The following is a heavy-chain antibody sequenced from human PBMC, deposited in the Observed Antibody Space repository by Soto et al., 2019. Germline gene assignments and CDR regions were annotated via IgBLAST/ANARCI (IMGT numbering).Heavy chain of an antibody. D-gene: IGHD3-16*01. V-gene: IGHV2-5*02. Sequence: QITLKESGPTLVKPTQTLTLTCTFSGFSLSTSGVGVGWIRQPPGTALEWLALIYWDDDKRYSPSLKSRLTITKDTSKHQVVLTMTNMDHVDTATYYFTHRRRGSYFDYWGQGTLVTVSS. CDR2: IYWDDDK. J-gene: IGHJ4*02. CDR1: GFSLSTSGVG. CDR3: THRRRGSYFDY.